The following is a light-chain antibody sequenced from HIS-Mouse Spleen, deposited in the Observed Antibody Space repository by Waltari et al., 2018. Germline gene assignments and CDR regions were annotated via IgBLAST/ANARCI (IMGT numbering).Light chain of an antibody. V-gene: IGLV2-11*01. J-gene: IGLJ3*02. CDR1: SSDFGGYNY. CDR3: CSYAGSYTWV. CDR2: DVS. Sequence: QSALTQPRSVSGSPGQSVTISCTGTSSDFGGYNYASWYQQPPGKAPKLMIYDVSKRPSGVPDRFSGSKSGNTASLTISGLQAEDEADYYCCSYAGSYTWVFGGGTKLTVL.